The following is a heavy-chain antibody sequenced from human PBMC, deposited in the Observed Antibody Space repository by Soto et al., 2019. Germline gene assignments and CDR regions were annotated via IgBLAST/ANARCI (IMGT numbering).Heavy chain of an antibody. CDR1: GGTFSSYA. CDR3: ARAVSYYDSSCYYDTYGMDV. V-gene: IGHV1-69*01. D-gene: IGHD3-22*01. J-gene: IGHJ6*02. Sequence: QVQLVQSGAEVKKPGSSVKVSCKASGGTFSSYAISWVRQAPGQGLEWMGGIIPIFGTANYAQKFQGRVTIIADETTSRAYRELSSLRCEDTAVYYCARAVSYYDSSCYYDTYGMDVWGQGTTVTVSS. CDR2: IIPIFGTA.